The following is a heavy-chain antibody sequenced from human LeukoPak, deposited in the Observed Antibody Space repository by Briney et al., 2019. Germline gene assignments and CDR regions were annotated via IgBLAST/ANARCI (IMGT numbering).Heavy chain of an antibody. D-gene: IGHD7-27*01. V-gene: IGHV1-2*02. J-gene: IGHJ3*01. CDR3: AREAGDNTYNV. CDR1: RYTFTDYY. Sequence: ASVKVSCKASRYTFTDYYMHRVRQAPGQGLEWMGWINPKSGETRYEQNFQGRVTMTRDTSITTAYMELSRLRSDDTAVYYCAREAGDNTYNVWGQGTMVTVSS. CDR2: INPKSGET.